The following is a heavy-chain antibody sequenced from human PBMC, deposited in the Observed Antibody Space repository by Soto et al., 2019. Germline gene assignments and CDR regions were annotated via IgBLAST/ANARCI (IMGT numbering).Heavy chain of an antibody. J-gene: IGHJ4*02. V-gene: IGHV3-23*01. D-gene: IGHD6-19*01. Sequence: EVQLLESGGGLVQPGGSLRLSCAASGFTFSSYAMSWVRQAPGKGLEWGSAISGSGGSTYYADSVKGRFTISGDNAKNTLYLQMNSLRAEDTAVYYCARRSSGWYFDYWGQGTLVTVSS. CDR1: GFTFSSYA. CDR3: ARRSSGWYFDY. CDR2: ISGSGGST.